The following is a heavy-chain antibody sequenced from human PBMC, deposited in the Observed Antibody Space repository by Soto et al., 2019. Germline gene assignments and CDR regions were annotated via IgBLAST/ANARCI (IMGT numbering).Heavy chain of an antibody. J-gene: IGHJ4*02. D-gene: IGHD6-13*01. CDR1: GGSISSGGYS. V-gene: IGHV4-30-2*01. CDR3: ARLVGNSWLDY. Sequence: SETLSLTCAVSGGSISSGGYSWSWIRQPPGKGLEWIGYIYHSGSTYYNPSLKSRVTISVDRSKNQFSLKLNSVTPEDTAVYYCARLVGNSWLDYWGQGTVVTVSS. CDR2: IYHSGST.